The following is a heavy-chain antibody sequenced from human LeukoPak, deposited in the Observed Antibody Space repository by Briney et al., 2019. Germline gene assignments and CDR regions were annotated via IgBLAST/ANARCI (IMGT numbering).Heavy chain of an antibody. D-gene: IGHD3-22*01. CDR2: MFYSGST. J-gene: IGHJ4*02. CDR1: GGSISSYY. CDR3: AAYDSSGYAFHY. Sequence: SETLSLTCTVSGGSISSYYWSWIRQPPGKGLEWIGYMFYSGSTNYNPSLKSRVTISVDTSKNQFSLGLTSVTAADTAVYYCAAYDSSGYAFHYWGQGTLVTVSS. V-gene: IGHV4-59*01.